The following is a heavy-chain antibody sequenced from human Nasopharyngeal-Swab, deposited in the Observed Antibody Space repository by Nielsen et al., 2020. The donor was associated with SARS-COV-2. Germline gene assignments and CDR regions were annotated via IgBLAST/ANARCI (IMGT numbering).Heavy chain of an antibody. V-gene: IGHV3-23*01. CDR3: AKDWSGTDAGGWFDL. D-gene: IGHD1-1*01. Sequence: GESLKISCAASGFTFSSYAMSWVRQAPGKGLEWVSAISGSGGSTYYADSVKGRFTISRDNSKNTLYLQMNSLRAEDTAVYYCAKDWSGTDAGGWFDLWGQGTLVTVSS. CDR2: ISGSGGST. J-gene: IGHJ5*02. CDR1: GFTFSSYA.